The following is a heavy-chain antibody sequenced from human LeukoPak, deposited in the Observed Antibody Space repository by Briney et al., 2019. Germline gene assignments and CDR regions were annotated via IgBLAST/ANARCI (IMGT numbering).Heavy chain of an antibody. D-gene: IGHD5-12*01. CDR2: ISGSGGST. Sequence: GGSLRLSCAASGFTFSSYAMSWVRQAPGKGLEWVSAISGSGGSTYYADSVKGRFTISRDNSKNTLYLQMNSLRAEDTAVYYCAKGGRAEVVATILADAFDFWGQGTMVTVSS. J-gene: IGHJ3*01. CDR3: AKGGRAEVVATILADAFDF. V-gene: IGHV3-23*01. CDR1: GFTFSSYA.